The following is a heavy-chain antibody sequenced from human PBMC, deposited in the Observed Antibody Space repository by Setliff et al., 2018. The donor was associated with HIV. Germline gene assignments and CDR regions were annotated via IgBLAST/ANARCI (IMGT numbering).Heavy chain of an antibody. V-gene: IGHV4-39*01. CDR3: TIPASSLAPN. CDR2: IRSSVDT. J-gene: IGHJ4*02. Sequence: KASETLSLTCTVSGASISSHNYYWGWIRQSPGKGLEWIASIRSSVDTYYNPSLQSRVIISVDTSNNQISLKLTSVTAADTAVYYCTIPASSLAPNWGRGTQVTVS. CDR1: GASISSHNYY.